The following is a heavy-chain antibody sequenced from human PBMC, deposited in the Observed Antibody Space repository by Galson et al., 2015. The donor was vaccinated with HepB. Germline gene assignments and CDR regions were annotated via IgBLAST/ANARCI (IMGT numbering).Heavy chain of an antibody. J-gene: IGHJ4*02. CDR2: ISDDGNTK. D-gene: IGHD2-2*01. CDR3: ARDGWDIVVEPAGPLDY. CDR1: GFTFSSCG. Sequence: LRLSCAVSGFTFSSCGMHWVRQAPGKGLEWVALISDDGNTKYYADSVKGRFTISRDNSKNTLYLQMNSLRAEDTAVYYCARDGWDIVVEPAGPLDYWGQGTLVTVSS. V-gene: IGHV3-30*03.